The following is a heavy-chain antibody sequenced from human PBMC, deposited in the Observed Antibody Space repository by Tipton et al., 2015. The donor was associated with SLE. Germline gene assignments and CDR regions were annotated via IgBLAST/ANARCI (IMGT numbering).Heavy chain of an antibody. J-gene: IGHJ6*03. CDR3: ARDGGGYFYYYYLDV. CDR2: VYITGNT. D-gene: IGHD2-15*01. V-gene: IGHV4-61*02. Sequence: TLSLTCNISGGSISSGSYYWSWIRQPAGKGLEWIGRVYITGNTNYTPSLKSRVTISVDTSKNQFSLKLKSVTAADTAVYYCARDGGGYFYYYYLDVWGKGTTVTVSS. CDR1: GGSISSGSYY.